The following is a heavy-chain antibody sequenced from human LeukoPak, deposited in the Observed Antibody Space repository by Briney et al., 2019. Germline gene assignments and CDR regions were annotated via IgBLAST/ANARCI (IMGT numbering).Heavy chain of an antibody. CDR2: IKHDGSEV. V-gene: IGHV3-7*01. J-gene: IGHJ6*02. D-gene: IGHD3-22*01. CDR1: GFTSGSYC. CDR3: TRDRTTYYSDGNDYYWYYFYGLDV. Sequence: GGSLRLSCAASGFTSGSYCMSWVRQAPGKGLEWVANIKHDGSEVSYLDSVKGRFTISRDSAKNSLYLQMNSLRAEDTAVYYCTRDRTTYYSDGNDYYWYYFYGLDVWGHGTTVTVSS.